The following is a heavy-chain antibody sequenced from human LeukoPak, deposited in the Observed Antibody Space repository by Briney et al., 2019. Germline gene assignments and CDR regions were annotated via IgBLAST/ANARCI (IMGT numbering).Heavy chain of an antibody. V-gene: IGHV3-11*04. Sequence: GGSLRLSCAASGFTFSNAWMSWVRQAPGKGLEWVSHSNRRGSTTYYADSVKGRFTISRDNAKNSLYLQMNSLRAEDTAVYYCAREGHTTGWPPFDFWGQGTLVTVSS. CDR3: AREGHTTGWPPFDF. D-gene: IGHD6-19*01. J-gene: IGHJ4*02. CDR2: SNRRGSTT. CDR1: GFTFSNAW.